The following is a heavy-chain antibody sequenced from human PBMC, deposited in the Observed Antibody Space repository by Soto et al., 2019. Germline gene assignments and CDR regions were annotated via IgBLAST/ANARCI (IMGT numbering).Heavy chain of an antibody. J-gene: IGHJ4*02. CDR1: GFTFSSYA. D-gene: IGHD5-12*01. V-gene: IGHV3-23*01. Sequence: EVQLLESGGGLVQPGGSLRLSCAASGFTFSSYAMSWVRQAPGKGLEWVSAISGSGGSTYYADSVKGRFTISRDNSKNTLYLQMNSLRAEDTAVYYCARDGLWLRFFDYWGQGTLVTVSS. CDR2: ISGSGGST. CDR3: ARDGLWLRFFDY.